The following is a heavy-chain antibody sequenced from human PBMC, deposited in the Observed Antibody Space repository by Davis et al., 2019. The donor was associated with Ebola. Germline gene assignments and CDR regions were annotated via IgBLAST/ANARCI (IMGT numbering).Heavy chain of an antibody. J-gene: IGHJ4*02. D-gene: IGHD6-13*01. CDR3: AKTYSSSWYSSTARGDY. V-gene: IGHV3-23*01. CDR1: GFTFGAYA. CDR2: ISGSGGST. Sequence: GGSLRLSCTTSGFTFGAYAMTWVRQAPGKGLEWVSAISGSGGSTYYADSVKGRFTISRDNSKNTLYLQMNSLRAENTAVYYCAKTYSSSWYSSTARGDYWGQGTLATVSS.